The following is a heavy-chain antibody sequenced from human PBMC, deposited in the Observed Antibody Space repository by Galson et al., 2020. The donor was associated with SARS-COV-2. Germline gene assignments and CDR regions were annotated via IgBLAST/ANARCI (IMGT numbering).Heavy chain of an antibody. CDR1: SGSISNNY. V-gene: IGHV4-59*08. CDR2: ITDSGST. CDR3: ARHASAGGKSYSWFDP. D-gene: IGHD6-13*01. J-gene: IGHJ5*02. Sequence: SATLSLTCTVSSGSISNNYWSWIRQPPGRGLEWNGYITDSGSTNYNPSLRRRVTLSVDTSKNQFSLKLTSVTGADTAVYFCARHASAGGKSYSWFDPWGQGTLVTVSS.